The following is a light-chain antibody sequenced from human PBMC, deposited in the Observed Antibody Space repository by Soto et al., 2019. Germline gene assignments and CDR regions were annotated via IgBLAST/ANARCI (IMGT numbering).Light chain of an antibody. J-gene: IGKJ5*01. Sequence: DIQMTQSPSTVSAYVGDSVTITCRASQSITTWLAWYQQRPGKAPKLLIYDVSSLQSGVPSRFSGSESGTDFTLTISSLQPEDCAIYFCQQANSFPITFGQGTRLEIK. CDR2: DVS. CDR1: QSITTW. CDR3: QQANSFPIT. V-gene: IGKV1-12*01.